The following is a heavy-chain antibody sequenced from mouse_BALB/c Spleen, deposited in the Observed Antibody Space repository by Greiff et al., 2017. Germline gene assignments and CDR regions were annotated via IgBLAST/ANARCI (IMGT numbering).Heavy chain of an antibody. D-gene: IGHD1-1*01. J-gene: IGHJ2*01. CDR3: TRGGYGSSLDY. V-gene: IGHV5-6-4*01. CDR2: ISSGGSYT. CDR1: GFTFSSYT. Sequence: EVMLVESGGGLVKPGGSLKLSCAASGFTFSSYTMSWVRQTPEKRLEWVATISSGGSYTYYPDSVKGRFTISRDNAKNTLYLQMSSLKSEDTAMYYCTRGGYGSSLDYWGQGTTLTVSS.